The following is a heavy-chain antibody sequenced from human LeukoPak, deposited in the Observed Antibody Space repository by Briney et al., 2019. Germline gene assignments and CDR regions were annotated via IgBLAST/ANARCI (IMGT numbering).Heavy chain of an antibody. CDR3: ARHVGNYYDSSGYFYYYYGMDV. CDR2: IYYSGST. J-gene: IGHJ6*02. CDR1: GGSISSYY. D-gene: IGHD3-22*01. Sequence: SETLSLTCTVSGGSISSYYWSWIRQPPGKGLEWIGYIYYSGSTNYNPSLKSRVTISVDTSENQFSLKLSSVTAADTAVYYCARHVGNYYDSSGYFYYYYGMDVWGQGTTVTVSS. V-gene: IGHV4-59*08.